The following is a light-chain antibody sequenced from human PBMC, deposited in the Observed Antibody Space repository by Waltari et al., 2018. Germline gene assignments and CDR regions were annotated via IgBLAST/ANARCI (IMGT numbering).Light chain of an antibody. Sequence: EIVLTQSPATLSLSPGERATPSCRASQSVSSYLAWYQQKPGQAPRLLIYDASNRATGIPARVSGSGSGTDFTLTISSLEPEDFAVYYCQQRSNLWTFGQGTKVEIK. V-gene: IGKV3-11*01. J-gene: IGKJ1*01. CDR2: DAS. CDR1: QSVSSY. CDR3: QQRSNLWT.